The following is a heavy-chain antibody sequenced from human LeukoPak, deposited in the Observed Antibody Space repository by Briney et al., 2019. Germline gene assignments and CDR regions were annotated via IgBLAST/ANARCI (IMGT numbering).Heavy chain of an antibody. V-gene: IGHV1-18*01. CDR3: ARDVAYCGGDCYSLFDY. J-gene: IGHJ4*02. D-gene: IGHD2-21*02. CDR2: ISAYNGNT. CDR1: GYTFTSYG. Sequence: ASVKVSCKASGYTFTSYGISWVRQAPGQGLEWMGWISAYNGNTNYAQKLQGRVTMTTDTSTSTAYMELRSLRSDDTAVYYCARDVAYCGGDCYSLFDYWGQGTLVTVSS.